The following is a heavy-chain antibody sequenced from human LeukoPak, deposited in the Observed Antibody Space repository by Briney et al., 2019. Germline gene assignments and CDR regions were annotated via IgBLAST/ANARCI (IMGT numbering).Heavy chain of an antibody. CDR1: TFTFSSYA. J-gene: IGHJ5*01. D-gene: IGHD4-17*01. CDR3: ARGAYGDYDS. CDR2: ISAGAGST. V-gene: IGHV3-23*01. Sequence: PGGSLRLSCAASTFTFSSYAMSWVRQAPRKGLEWVSDISAGAGSTYYADSVKGRSTISRDNSKNPLFLQMSGLRAEDTAVYVCARGAYGDYDSWGQGTLVTVSS.